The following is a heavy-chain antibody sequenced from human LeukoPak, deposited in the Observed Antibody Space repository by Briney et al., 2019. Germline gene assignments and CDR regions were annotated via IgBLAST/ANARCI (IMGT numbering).Heavy chain of an antibody. V-gene: IGHV1-69*13. D-gene: IGHD2-8*01. Sequence: SVKVSCKASGGTFSSYAISWVRQAPGQGLEWMGGIIPIFGTANYAQKFQGRVTITADESTSTAYMELSSLRAEDTAVYYCARVTIVLMVYAPFDYWGQGTLVTVSS. J-gene: IGHJ4*02. CDR3: ARVTIVLMVYAPFDY. CDR2: IIPIFGTA. CDR1: GGTFSSYA.